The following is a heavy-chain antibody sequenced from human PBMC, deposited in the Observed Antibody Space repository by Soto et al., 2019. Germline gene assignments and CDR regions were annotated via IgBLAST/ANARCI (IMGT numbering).Heavy chain of an antibody. J-gene: IGHJ1*01. Sequence: GGSLRLSCAASGFTFDDYGMSWVRQAPGKGLEWVSGINWNGGSTGYADSVKGRFTISRDNAKNSLYLQMNSLRAEDTALYYCARAQITMVRGKYFQHWGQGTLVTVSS. D-gene: IGHD3-10*01. CDR3: ARAQITMVRGKYFQH. V-gene: IGHV3-20*04. CDR1: GFTFDDYG. CDR2: INWNGGST.